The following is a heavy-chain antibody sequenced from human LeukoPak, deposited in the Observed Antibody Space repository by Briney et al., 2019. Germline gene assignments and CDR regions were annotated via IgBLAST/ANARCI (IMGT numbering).Heavy chain of an antibody. CDR1: GFTFSNAW. Sequence: GGSLRLSCAASGFTFSNAWMNWVRQAPGEGLEWVGRIKSKTDGGTTDYAAPVKGRFTISRDDSKNTLYLQMNSLKTEDTAVYYCTTDPEIPPGIAAAGTSYWGQGTLVTVSS. J-gene: IGHJ4*02. CDR3: TTDPEIPPGIAAAGTSY. CDR2: IKSKTDGGTT. V-gene: IGHV3-15*07. D-gene: IGHD6-13*01.